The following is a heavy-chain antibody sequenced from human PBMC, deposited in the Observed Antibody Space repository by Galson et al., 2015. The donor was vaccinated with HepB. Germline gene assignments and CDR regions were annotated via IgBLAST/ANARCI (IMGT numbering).Heavy chain of an antibody. Sequence: SVKVSCKASGYTFKNFGFSWVRQAPGKGLEWMGWISAYYGSTKYAENLQGRVSMTTDTSTSTAYMELRSLTSEDTALYYCVRDDMMPDVRGGQYDDWGQGTLVTVSS. V-gene: IGHV1-18*01. CDR1: GYTFKNFG. CDR3: VRDDMMPDVRGGQYDD. D-gene: IGHD3-10*01. CDR2: ISAYYGST. J-gene: IGHJ4*02.